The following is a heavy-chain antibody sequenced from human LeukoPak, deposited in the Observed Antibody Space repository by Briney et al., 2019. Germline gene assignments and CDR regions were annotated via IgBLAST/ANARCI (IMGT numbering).Heavy chain of an antibody. CDR3: ARRNQYYDSRGYYLDAFDI. D-gene: IGHD3-22*01. CDR2: ISSSSSTI. J-gene: IGHJ3*02. V-gene: IGHV3-48*01. CDR1: GFTFSSYS. Sequence: GGSLRLSCAASGFTFSSYSMNWVRQAPGKGLEWVSYISSSSSTIYYADSVKGRFTISRDNAKNSLYLQMNSLRAEDTAVYYCARRNQYYDSRGYYLDAFDIWGQGTMVTVSS.